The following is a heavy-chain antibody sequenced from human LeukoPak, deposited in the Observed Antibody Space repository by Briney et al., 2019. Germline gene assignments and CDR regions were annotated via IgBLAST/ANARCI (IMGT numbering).Heavy chain of an antibody. D-gene: IGHD6-6*01. J-gene: IGHJ5*02. Sequence: SETLSLTCVVYGGSFSGYYWSWIRQPPGKGLEWIGYIYYSGSTYYNPSLKSRVTISVDTSKNQFSLKLSSVTAADTAVYYCARLSYSSSSCWFDPWGQGTLVTVSS. V-gene: IGHV4-30-4*08. CDR1: GGSFSGYY. CDR2: IYYSGST. CDR3: ARLSYSSSSCWFDP.